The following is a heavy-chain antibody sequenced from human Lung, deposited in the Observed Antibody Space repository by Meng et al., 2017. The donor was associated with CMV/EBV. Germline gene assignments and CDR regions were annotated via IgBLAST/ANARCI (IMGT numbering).Heavy chain of an antibody. V-gene: IGHV3-7*01. J-gene: IGHJ4*02. CDR3: ARLPQTITRDYWGYPFDY. D-gene: IGHD7-27*01. Sequence: GGSXRLXCTASGFTFGDYAMSWVRQAPGKGLEWVANIKQDESEKYYVDSVKGQFTISRDNAKNSLYLQLNTLRADDTAVYYCARLPQTITRDYWGYPFDYWXQGTXVTVAS. CDR2: IKQDESEK. CDR1: GFTFGDYA.